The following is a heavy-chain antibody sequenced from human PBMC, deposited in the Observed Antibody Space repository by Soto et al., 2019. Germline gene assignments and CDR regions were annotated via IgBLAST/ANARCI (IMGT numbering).Heavy chain of an antibody. CDR1: GGSFSTYY. CDR2: INHSGST. Sequence: QVQVQQWGAGLLKPSATLSLTCAVYGGSFSTYYWSWIRQPPGKGLEWIGEINHSGSTNYNPSLKSRVTISGDTSKNQLSLKVSSVTAADTAVYYCARGATGTRDFDFWGQGTLVAVSS. V-gene: IGHV4-34*01. J-gene: IGHJ4*02. CDR3: ARGATGTRDFDF. D-gene: IGHD1-1*01.